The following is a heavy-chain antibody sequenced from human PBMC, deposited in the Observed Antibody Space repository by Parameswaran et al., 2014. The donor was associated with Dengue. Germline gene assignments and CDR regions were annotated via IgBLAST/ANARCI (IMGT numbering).Heavy chain of an antibody. J-gene: IGHJ4*02. Sequence: WIRQPPGKGLEWIGEINHSGSTNYNPSLKSRITISVDTSKNQFSLKLSSVTAADTAVYYCATRPFDFYNSSGFYPGGVYWGQGTLVTVSS. D-gene: IGHD3-22*01. CDR2: INHSGST. V-gene: IGHV4-34*01. CDR3: ATRPFDFYNSSGFYPGGVY.